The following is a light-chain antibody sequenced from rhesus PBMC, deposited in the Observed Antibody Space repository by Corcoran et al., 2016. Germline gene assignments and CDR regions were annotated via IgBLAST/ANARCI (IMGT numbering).Light chain of an antibody. Sequence: DIVMTQTPLSLSVTPGEPASISCRSSQSLLHTDAYTYLDWYLQTPGQSPQLLIYGGSTRASEVPARFSGSGAGTDFTLKISKVEAEDVGFYYCMQHKACPFTFGPGTKLDIK. V-gene: IGKV2-61*01. J-gene: IGKJ3*01. CDR1: QSLLHTDAYTY. CDR2: GGS. CDR3: MQHKACPFT.